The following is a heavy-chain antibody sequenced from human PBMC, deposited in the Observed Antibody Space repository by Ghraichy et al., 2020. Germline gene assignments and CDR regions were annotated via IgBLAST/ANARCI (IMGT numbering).Heavy chain of an antibody. J-gene: IGHJ5*02. D-gene: IGHD3-22*01. CDR2: IHDTGST. CDR1: GGSISRYY. CDR3: ARDYYDSSGVYSSVNWFDP. V-gene: IGHV4-59*01. Sequence: SQTLSLTCTVSGGSISRYYWSWIRQPPGKGLEWIGSIHDTGSTKYSPSLKSRVTISLDMSKNQFSLELSSVTAADTAVYYCARDYYDSSGVYSSVNWFDPWGQGTLVSVSS.